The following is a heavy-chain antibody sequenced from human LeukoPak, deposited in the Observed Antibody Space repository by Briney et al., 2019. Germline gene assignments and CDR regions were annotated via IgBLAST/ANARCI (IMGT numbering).Heavy chain of an antibody. Sequence: GGSLRLSCAASGFTFSSYGMHWVRQAPGKGLEWVAFIRYDGSNKYYADSVKSRFTISRDNSKNTLYLQMNSLRAEDTAVYYCAKCGGYYYGPTDDAFDIWGQGTMVTVSS. CDR3: AKCGGYYYGPTDDAFDI. J-gene: IGHJ3*02. CDR1: GFTFSSYG. V-gene: IGHV3-30*02. D-gene: IGHD3-22*01. CDR2: IRYDGSNK.